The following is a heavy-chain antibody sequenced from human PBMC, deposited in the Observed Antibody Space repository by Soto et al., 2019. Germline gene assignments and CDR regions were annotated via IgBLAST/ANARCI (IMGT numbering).Heavy chain of an antibody. V-gene: IGHV3-11*06. CDR2: ISSGGSYA. CDR1: GFTFSDYY. CDR3: AREPAAFDH. J-gene: IGHJ4*02. Sequence: PGGSLRLSCAASGFTFSDYYMSWIRQAPGKGLEWVSYISSGGSYANYGDSVKGRFTISRDNAENLLFLQMNSLRAEDTAVYYCAREPAAFDHWGQGTLVTVSS.